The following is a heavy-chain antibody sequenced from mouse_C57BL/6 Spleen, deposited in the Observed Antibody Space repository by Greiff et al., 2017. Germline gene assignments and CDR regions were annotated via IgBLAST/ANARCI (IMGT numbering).Heavy chain of an antibody. CDR2: IYPGDGDT. D-gene: IGHD3-2*02. Sequence: VQLQQSGPELVKPGASVKISCKASGYAFSSSWMNWVKQRPGKGLEWIGRIYPGDGDTNYNGKFKGKATLTADKSSSTAYMQLSSLTSEDSAVYVCAGGSGYLYYFDYWGQGTTLTVSS. CDR1: GYAFSSSW. CDR3: AGGSGYLYYFDY. J-gene: IGHJ2*01. V-gene: IGHV1-82*01.